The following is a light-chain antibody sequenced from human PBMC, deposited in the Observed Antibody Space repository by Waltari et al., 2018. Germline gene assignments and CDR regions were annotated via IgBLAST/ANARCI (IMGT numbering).Light chain of an antibody. J-gene: IGKJ4*01. CDR3: QQYGYSPLT. Sequence: EIVLTQSPGTLSLSPGERATLSCRASESVSSGYVDWYQQKPGQAPRLLIYGASSRATCIPDRFIGSGSGTDFTLTITRLEPEDFAMYYCQQYGYSPLTFGGGTKVEIK. CDR1: ESVSSGY. V-gene: IGKV3-20*01. CDR2: GAS.